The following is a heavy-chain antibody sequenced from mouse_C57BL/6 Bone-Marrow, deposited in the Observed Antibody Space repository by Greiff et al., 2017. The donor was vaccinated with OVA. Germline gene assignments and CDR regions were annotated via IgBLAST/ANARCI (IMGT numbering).Heavy chain of an antibody. Sequence: VKVVESGPGLVQPSQSLSITCTVSGFSLTSYGVHWVRQSPGKGLEWLGVIWRGGSTDYNAAFMSRLSITKDNSKSQVFFKMNSLQADDTAIYYCAKNALITTVERGLAMDYWGQGTSVTVSS. CDR2: IWRGGST. D-gene: IGHD1-1*01. CDR1: GFSLTSYG. V-gene: IGHV2-5*01. J-gene: IGHJ4*01. CDR3: AKNALITTVERGLAMDY.